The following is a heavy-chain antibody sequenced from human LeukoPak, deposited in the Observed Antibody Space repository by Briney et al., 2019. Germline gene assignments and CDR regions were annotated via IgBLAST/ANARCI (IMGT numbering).Heavy chain of an antibody. CDR1: GFTFSSYS. D-gene: IGHD3-3*01. CDR3: ARDPGSKRLLSTPTDY. CDR2: ISSSSHYI. J-gene: IGHJ4*02. Sequence: GGSLRLSCAASGFTFSSYSMNWVRQAPGKGLEWVSSISSSSHYIYHADSVKGRFTISRDNAKNSLYLQMNSLRAEDTAVYYCARDPGSKRLLSTPTDYWGQGTLVAVSS. V-gene: IGHV3-21*01.